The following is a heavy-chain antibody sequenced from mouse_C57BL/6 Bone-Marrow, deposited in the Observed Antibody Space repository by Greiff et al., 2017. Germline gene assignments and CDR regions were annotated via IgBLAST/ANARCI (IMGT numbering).Heavy chain of an antibody. CDR3: GRDLHYYGSSPWYFDV. CDR2: MRSKSSNYAT. D-gene: IGHD1-1*01. J-gene: IGHJ1*03. CDR1: GFTFNTYA. V-gene: IGHV10-3*01. Sequence: EVQLVESGGGLVQPTGSLKLSCAASGFTFNTYAMHWVRQAPGKGLEWVARMRSKSSNYATYYADSVKDRFTISRDDSQSMLYLQMNNLKTEDTAMYYCGRDLHYYGSSPWYFDVWGTGTTVTGSS.